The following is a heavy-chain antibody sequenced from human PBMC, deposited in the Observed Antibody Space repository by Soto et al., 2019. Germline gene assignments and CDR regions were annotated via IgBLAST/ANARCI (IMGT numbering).Heavy chain of an antibody. CDR2: IIPIFGTA. CDR3: ARDQYGDYYYYYGMDV. D-gene: IGHD4-17*01. Sequence: SVKVSCKASGYTFTGYYMHWVRQAPGQGLEWMGGIIPIFGTANYAQKFQGRVTITADKSTSTAYMELSSLRSEDTAVYYCARDQYGDYYYYYGMDVWGQGTTVTVSS. J-gene: IGHJ6*02. CDR1: GYTFTGYY. V-gene: IGHV1-69*06.